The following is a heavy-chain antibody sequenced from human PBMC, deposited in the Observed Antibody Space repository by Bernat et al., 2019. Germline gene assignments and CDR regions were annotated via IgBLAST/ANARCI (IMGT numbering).Heavy chain of an antibody. CDR1: GFTFSSYG. D-gene: IGHD3-22*01. Sequence: QVQLVESGGGVVQPGGSLRLSCAASGFTFSSYGMLWVRQAPGKGLGWLGFIRSDGSNKYDADSVKGRFTIARDNSKNTLYLQMNSLSAEDTAVYYCAKAPSYDSSGFFDYWGQGTLVTVSS. V-gene: IGHV3-30*02. J-gene: IGHJ4*02. CDR3: AKAPSYDSSGFFDY. CDR2: IRSDGSNK.